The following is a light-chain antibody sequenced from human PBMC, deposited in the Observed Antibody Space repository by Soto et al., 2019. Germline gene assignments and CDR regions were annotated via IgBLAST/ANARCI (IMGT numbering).Light chain of an antibody. Sequence: EIVLTQSPATLSLSPGERATLSCRASQSVSSNYLAWYQQKPGQAPRLLIYDASTRATGIPDRFSGSGSGTDFTLTISSLQPEDFATYYCQQSSSTPQTFGGGTRVEIK. V-gene: IGKV3D-20*02. J-gene: IGKJ4*01. CDR2: DAS. CDR3: QQSSSTPQT. CDR1: QSVSSNY.